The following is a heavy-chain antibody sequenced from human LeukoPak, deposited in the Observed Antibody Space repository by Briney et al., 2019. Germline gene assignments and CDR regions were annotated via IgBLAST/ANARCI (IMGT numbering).Heavy chain of an antibody. CDR3: ARVVPAYYYMDV. Sequence: ASVKVSCKASGYTFTSYYMHWVRQAPGQGLEWMGWISAYNGNTNYAQKLQGRVTMTTDTSTSTAYMELRSLRSDDTAVYYCARVVPAYYYMDVWGKGTTVTVSS. J-gene: IGHJ6*03. V-gene: IGHV1-18*04. D-gene: IGHD2-2*01. CDR1: GYTFTSYY. CDR2: ISAYNGNT.